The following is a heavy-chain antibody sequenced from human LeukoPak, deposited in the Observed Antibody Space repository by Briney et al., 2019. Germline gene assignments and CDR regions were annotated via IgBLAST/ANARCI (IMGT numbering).Heavy chain of an antibody. CDR2: IKSDGSDK. D-gene: IGHD6-19*01. V-gene: IGHV3-7*01. J-gene: IGHJ4*02. Sequence: GGSLRLSCAASGFTFSSYWRSWVRQAPGKGLEWVANIKSDGSDKYYVDSVKGRFTISRDNAKNSLYLQMNSLRAEDTAIYYCARASAVAGTRDYWGQGTLVTVSS. CDR3: ARASAVAGTRDY. CDR1: GFTFSSYW.